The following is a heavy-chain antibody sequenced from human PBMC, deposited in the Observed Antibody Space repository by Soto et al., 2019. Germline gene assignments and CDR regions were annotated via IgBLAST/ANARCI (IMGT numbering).Heavy chain of an antibody. CDR3: ARDRVVDTAMDPFDF. D-gene: IGHD5-18*01. Sequence: VQLVESGGGVVQPGRSLRLSCAASGFTFSSYGMHWVRQAPGKGLEWVSYISDSSRTIYYADSVKGRFTISRDNAKNSLFLQMNSLRDEDTAVYYCARDRVVDTAMDPFDFWGQGTLVTVSS. CDR2: ISDSSRTI. V-gene: IGHV3-48*02. CDR1: GFTFSSYG. J-gene: IGHJ4*02.